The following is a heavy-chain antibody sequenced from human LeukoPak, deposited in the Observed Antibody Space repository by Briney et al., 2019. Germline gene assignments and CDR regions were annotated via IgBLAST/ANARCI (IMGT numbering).Heavy chain of an antibody. V-gene: IGHV3-7*03. CDR1: GFIFSSYW. Sequence: GGSLRLSCAASGFIFSSYWVTWVRQVPGRGPEWVANVNRDGSETYYLDSVKGRFTISKDNAKNSLYLQMNSLRAEDTALYHCARNNGMDVWGQGTTVIVSS. CDR2: VNRDGSET. J-gene: IGHJ6*02. CDR3: ARNNGMDV.